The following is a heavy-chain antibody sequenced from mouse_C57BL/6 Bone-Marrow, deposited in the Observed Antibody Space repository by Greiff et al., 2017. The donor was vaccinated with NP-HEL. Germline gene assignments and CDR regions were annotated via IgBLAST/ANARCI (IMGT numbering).Heavy chain of an antibody. J-gene: IGHJ4*01. CDR3: PITTVVAPYYYAMDY. CDR1: GFNIKDDY. D-gene: IGHD1-1*01. Sequence: VQLKESGAELVRPGASVKLSCTASGFNIKDDYMHWVKQRPEQGLEWIGWIDPENGDTEYASKFQGKATITADTSSNTAYLQLSSLTSEDTAVYYCPITTVVAPYYYAMDYWGQGTSVTVSS. V-gene: IGHV14-4*01. CDR2: IDPENGDT.